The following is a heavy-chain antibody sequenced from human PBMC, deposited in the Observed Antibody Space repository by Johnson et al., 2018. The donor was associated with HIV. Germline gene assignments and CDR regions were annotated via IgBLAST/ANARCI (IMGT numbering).Heavy chain of an antibody. D-gene: IGHD1-26*01. CDR1: GLSFSNFG. CDR2: IGTAGDT. Sequence: VQLVESGGGVVQPGKSLTLSCVGSGLSFSNFGIHWVRQATGKGLEWVSTIGTAGDTYYPASVKGRFTISRVNAKNSLYLQMNSLRAGDTAVYYCVAATGANGLDIWGQGTKVTVSS. J-gene: IGHJ3*02. CDR3: VAATGANGLDI. V-gene: IGHV3-13*01.